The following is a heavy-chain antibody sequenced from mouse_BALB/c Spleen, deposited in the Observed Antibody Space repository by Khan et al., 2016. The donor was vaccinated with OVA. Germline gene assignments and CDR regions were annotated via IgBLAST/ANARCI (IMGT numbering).Heavy chain of an antibody. Sequence: QVQLQQSGAELVRPGVSVKLSCKGSGYTFTDYVMHWVKQSHAKSLEWIGVISTYYGDTTHNQKFKGKATMTVDKSSSTAYMELARLASEDSAIYYCVRGNGEYRFDYWGQGTLVTVSA. CDR2: ISTYYGDT. D-gene: IGHD1-3*01. V-gene: IGHV1S137*01. J-gene: IGHJ3*01. CDR1: GYTFTDYV. CDR3: VRGNGEYRFDY.